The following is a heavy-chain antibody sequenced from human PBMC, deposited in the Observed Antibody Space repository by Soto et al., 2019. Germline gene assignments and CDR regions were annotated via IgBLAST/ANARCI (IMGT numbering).Heavy chain of an antibody. Sequence: SETLSLTCTVSGVSISSYCWSWIRQPPGKGLEWIGYIYYSGSTNYNPSLKSRVTISVDTSKNQFSLKLSSVTAADTAVYYCARGRPDLITIFGVVIIGPFDYWGQGTLVTVSS. J-gene: IGHJ4*02. V-gene: IGHV4-59*01. CDR1: GVSISSYC. CDR3: ARGRPDLITIFGVVIIGPFDY. D-gene: IGHD3-3*01. CDR2: IYYSGST.